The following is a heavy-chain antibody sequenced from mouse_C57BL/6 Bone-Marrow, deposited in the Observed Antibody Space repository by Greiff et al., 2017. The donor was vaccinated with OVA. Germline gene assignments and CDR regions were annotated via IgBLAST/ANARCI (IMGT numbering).Heavy chain of an antibody. V-gene: IGHV2-6-1*01. CDR3: ARHGLRRGYYYAMDY. Sequence: QVQLQQSGPGLVAPSQSLSITCTVSGFSLTSYGVHWVRQPPGKGLEWLVVIWSDGSTTYNSALKSRLSISKDNSKSQVFLKMNSLQTDDTAMYYCARHGLRRGYYYAMDYWGQGTSVTVSS. J-gene: IGHJ4*01. D-gene: IGHD2-4*01. CDR1: GFSLTSYG. CDR2: IWSDGST.